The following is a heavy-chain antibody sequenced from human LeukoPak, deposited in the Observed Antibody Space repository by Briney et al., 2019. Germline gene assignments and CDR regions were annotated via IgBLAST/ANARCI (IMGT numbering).Heavy chain of an antibody. D-gene: IGHD3-9*01. CDR3: VRDFDWGPDY. Sequence: GASVKVSCKASGYTFTGYSMHWVRQAPGQGLEWMGWINPNSGGTNFAQRFQDRVTMTRDTSITTAYMELTSLTPDDTAVYYCVRDFDWGPDYWGQGTLVTVSS. J-gene: IGHJ4*02. CDR1: GYTFTGYS. V-gene: IGHV1-2*02. CDR2: INPNSGGT.